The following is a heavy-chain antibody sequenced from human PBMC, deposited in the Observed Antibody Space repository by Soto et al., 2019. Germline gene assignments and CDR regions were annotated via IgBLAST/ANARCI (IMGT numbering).Heavy chain of an antibody. CDR1: GGSVSSGSYY. V-gene: IGHV4-61*01. Sequence: SETLSLTCTVSGGSVSSGSYYWSWIRQPPGKGLEWIGYIYYSGSTNYNPSLKSRVTISVGTSKNQFSLKLSSVTAADTAVYYCARSGGRSYYYDSSGYYADYWGQGTLVTVSS. CDR2: IYYSGST. D-gene: IGHD3-22*01. CDR3: ARSGGRSYYYDSSGYYADY. J-gene: IGHJ4*02.